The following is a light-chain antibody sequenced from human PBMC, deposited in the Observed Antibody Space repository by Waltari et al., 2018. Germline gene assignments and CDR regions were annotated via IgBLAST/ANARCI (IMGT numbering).Light chain of an antibody. CDR3: LQHYTTPFT. J-gene: IGKJ3*01. CDR1: QDVTNS. V-gene: IGKV4-1*01. CDR2: WAS. Sequence: DIVMTQSPECLGVSLGERATINCKSSQDVTNSLSWYKQQPGQPPELLIYWASTRESGVPDRCSGSGFGTDFTLTIRSLQAEDVAVYYCLQHYTTPFTFGPGTRVDI.